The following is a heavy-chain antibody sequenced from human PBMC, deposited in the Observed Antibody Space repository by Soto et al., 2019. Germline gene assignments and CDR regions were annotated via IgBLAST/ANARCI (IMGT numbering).Heavy chain of an antibody. CDR3: ARGGSVPVADRYYYYYGMDV. CDR2: IKQDGSEK. D-gene: IGHD6-19*01. CDR1: GFTFSNYW. Sequence: QPGGSLRLSCAGSGFTFSNYWMNWVRQAPGKGLEWVANIKQDGSEKNYVDSVKGRFTISRDNAKNSLYLQMNSLRAEDTAVYYCARGGSVPVADRYYYYYGMDVWGQGTTVTVSS. J-gene: IGHJ6*02. V-gene: IGHV3-7*01.